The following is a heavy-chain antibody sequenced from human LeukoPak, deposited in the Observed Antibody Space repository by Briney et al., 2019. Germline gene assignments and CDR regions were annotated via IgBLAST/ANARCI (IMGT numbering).Heavy chain of an antibody. D-gene: IGHD3-22*01. CDR2: IHYSGSS. J-gene: IGHJ3*02. CDR1: GDSISSTTYF. Sequence: SETLSLTCVVSGDSISSTTYFWGWIRQPPGKGLEYIGTIHYSGSSDYTPSLKSRVTISVDTSKNHFSLTLTSVTAAATAVYYCASSGTYMIVAGAFDIWGQGTMVTVSS. CDR3: ASSGTYMIVAGAFDI. V-gene: IGHV4-39*01.